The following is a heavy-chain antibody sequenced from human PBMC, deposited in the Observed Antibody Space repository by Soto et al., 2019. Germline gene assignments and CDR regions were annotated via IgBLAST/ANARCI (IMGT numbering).Heavy chain of an antibody. D-gene: IGHD6-19*01. CDR2: IIPIFGTA. CDR1: GGTFSSYA. V-gene: IGHV1-69*01. Sequence: QVQLVQSGAEVKKPGSSVKVSCKASGGTFSSYAISWVRQAPGQGLEWMGGIIPIFGTANYAQKFQGRVTITADESTSTAYMELSSLRSDDTALYYCASTSGSGWTYYYYGMDVWGQGTTVTVSS. J-gene: IGHJ6*02. CDR3: ASTSGSGWTYYYYGMDV.